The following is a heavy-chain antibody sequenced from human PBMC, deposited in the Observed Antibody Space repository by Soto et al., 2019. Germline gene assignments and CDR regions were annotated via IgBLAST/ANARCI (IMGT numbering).Heavy chain of an antibody. D-gene: IGHD3-10*01. V-gene: IGHV3-48*03. CDR3: TRAAWFPYLSFY. Sequence: PGGSLRLSCAASGFTISRFELHWVRQAPGKGLEWISYISSSGSTAYYASSVEGRFTISRDNANNSVYLQMDSLRAEDTALYYCTRAAWFPYLSFYWGQGALVTV. CDR1: GFTISRFE. J-gene: IGHJ4*02. CDR2: ISSSGSTA.